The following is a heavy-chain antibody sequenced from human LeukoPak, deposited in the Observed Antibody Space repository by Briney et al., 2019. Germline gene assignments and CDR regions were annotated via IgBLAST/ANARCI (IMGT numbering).Heavy chain of an antibody. Sequence: PSETLSLTCAVYGGSFSGYYWSWIRQPPGKGLEWIGEINHSGSTNYNPSLKSRVTISVDTSKNQFSLKLSSVTAADTAVYYCAIRDGHHYGDYAGNYFDYWGQGTLVTVSS. J-gene: IGHJ4*02. CDR1: GGSFSGYY. CDR3: AIRDGHHYGDYAGNYFDY. D-gene: IGHD4-17*01. CDR2: INHSGST. V-gene: IGHV4-34*01.